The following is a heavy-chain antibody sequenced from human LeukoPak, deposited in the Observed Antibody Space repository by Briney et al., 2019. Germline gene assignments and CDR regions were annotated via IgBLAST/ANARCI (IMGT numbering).Heavy chain of an antibody. D-gene: IGHD3-3*01. CDR2: INPNSGGT. V-gene: IGHV1-2*02. J-gene: IGHJ4*02. CDR1: GYTFTGYY. CDR3: ARELDFWSGLDY. Sequence: ASVKVSCKASGYTFTGYYMHWVRQAPGQGLEWMGWINPNSGGTNYAQKFQDRVTMTRDTSISTAYMELSRLRSDDTAVYYCARELDFWSGLDYWGQGTLVTVSS.